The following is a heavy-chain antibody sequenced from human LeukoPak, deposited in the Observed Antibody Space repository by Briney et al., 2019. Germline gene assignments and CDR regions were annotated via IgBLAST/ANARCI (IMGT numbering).Heavy chain of an antibody. D-gene: IGHD3-22*01. CDR2: MNPNSGNT. Sequence: ASVKVSCKASGYTFTSYDINWVRQATGQGLEWMGWMNPNSGNTGYAQKFQGRVTMTRNTSISTAYMELSSLRSEDMAVYYCAREDYYDSSGYYDYWGQGTLVTVSS. J-gene: IGHJ4*02. CDR3: AREDYYDSSGYYDY. CDR1: GYTFTSYD. V-gene: IGHV1-8*01.